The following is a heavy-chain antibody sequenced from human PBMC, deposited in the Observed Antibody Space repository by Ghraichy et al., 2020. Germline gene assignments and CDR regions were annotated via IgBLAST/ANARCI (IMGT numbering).Heavy chain of an antibody. Sequence: GGSLRLSCAASGFTFSSYWMSWVRQAPGKGLEWVANIKQDGSEKYYVDSVKGRFTISRDNAKNSLYLQMNSLRAEDTAVYYCARDSSSSWSPFDYWGQGTLVTVSS. V-gene: IGHV3-7*01. CDR1: GFTFSSYW. CDR3: ARDSSSSWSPFDY. CDR2: IKQDGSEK. D-gene: IGHD6-13*01. J-gene: IGHJ4*02.